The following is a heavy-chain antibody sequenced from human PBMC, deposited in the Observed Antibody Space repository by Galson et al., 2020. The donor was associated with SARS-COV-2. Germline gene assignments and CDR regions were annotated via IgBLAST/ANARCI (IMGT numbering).Heavy chain of an antibody. CDR3: ARGSPYGGFDY. V-gene: IGHV3-7*03. CDR2: IKPDGSAK. J-gene: IGHJ4*02. CDR1: GFTFTSNW. D-gene: IGHD3-16*01. Sequence: GGSLSLSCAVSGFTFTSNWMSWVRQAPGKGLERVANIKPDGSAKYYEESVKGRFTISRDNAKNTLYLHMNSLSAEDTAVYYCARGSPYGGFDYWGQGILVTVSS.